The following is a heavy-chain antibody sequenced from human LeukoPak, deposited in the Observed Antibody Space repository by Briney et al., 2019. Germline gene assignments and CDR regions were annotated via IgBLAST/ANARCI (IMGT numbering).Heavy chain of an antibody. CDR1: GASISSYY. CDR3: ARQDPGYSYGDYYYYGMDV. CDR2: IYYSGST. V-gene: IGHV4-59*08. J-gene: IGHJ6*02. Sequence: SETLSLTCTVSGASISSYYWSWIRQPPGKGLEWIGYIYYSGSTNYNPSLKSRVTISVDTSKNQFSLKLSSVTAADTAVYYCARQDPGYSYGDYYYYGMDVWGQGTTVTVSS. D-gene: IGHD5-18*01.